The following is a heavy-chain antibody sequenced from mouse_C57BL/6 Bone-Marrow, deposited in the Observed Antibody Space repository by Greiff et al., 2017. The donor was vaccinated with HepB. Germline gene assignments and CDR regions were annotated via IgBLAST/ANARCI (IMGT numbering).Heavy chain of an antibody. Sequence: VQLQQSGAELVRPGASVKLSCTASGFNIKDDYMHWVKQRPEQGLEWIGWIDPENGATEYASKFQGKATITADTSSNTAYLQLSSLTSEDTAVYYCTKGITTVGYFDVWGTGTTVTVSS. CDR1: GFNIKDDY. D-gene: IGHD1-1*01. CDR3: TKGITTVGYFDV. J-gene: IGHJ1*03. CDR2: IDPENGAT. V-gene: IGHV14-4*01.